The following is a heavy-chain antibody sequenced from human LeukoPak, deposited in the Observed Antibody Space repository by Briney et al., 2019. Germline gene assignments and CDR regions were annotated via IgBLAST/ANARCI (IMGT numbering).Heavy chain of an antibody. CDR2: INAGNGNT. CDR3: ARSWDGHNPRIYFDY. D-gene: IGHD5-24*01. V-gene: IGHV1-3*01. J-gene: IGHJ4*02. CDR1: GYTFTSYA. Sequence: ASVKVSCKASGYTFTSYAMHWVRQAPGQRLEWMGWINAGNGNTKYSQKFQGRVTITRDTSASTAYMELSSLRSEDTAVYYCARSWDGHNPRIYFDYWGQGTLVTVSS.